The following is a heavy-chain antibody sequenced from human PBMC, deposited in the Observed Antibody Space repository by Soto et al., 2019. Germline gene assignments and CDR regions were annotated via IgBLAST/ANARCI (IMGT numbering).Heavy chain of an antibody. CDR2: ISDSGGRT. J-gene: IGHJ5*02. CDR1: GFTFSSSA. Sequence: EEQLLESGGGLVQPGESLRLSCAASGFTFSSSAMNWVRQAPGKGLEWVPIISDSGGRTYYADSVRGRFTISRDHSKNTLYLQMNSLRAEDTAVYYCAKSLNINWKNWFDPWGQGTLVTVSS. CDR3: AKSLNINWKNWFDP. D-gene: IGHD1-1*01. V-gene: IGHV3-23*01.